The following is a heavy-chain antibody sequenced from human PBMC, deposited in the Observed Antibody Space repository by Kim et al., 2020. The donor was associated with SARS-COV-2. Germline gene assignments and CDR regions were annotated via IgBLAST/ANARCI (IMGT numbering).Heavy chain of an antibody. CDR2: IIPIFGTA. D-gene: IGHD3-10*01. CDR1: GGTFSSYA. CDR3: AGGGFDYYGSGSYPYYYGMDV. J-gene: IGHJ6*02. Sequence: SVKVSRKASGGTFSSYAISWVRQAPGQGLEWMGGIIPIFGTANYAQKFQGRVTITADESTSTAYMELSSLRSEDTAVYYCAGGGFDYYGSGSYPYYYGMDVWGQGTTVTVSS. V-gene: IGHV1-69*13.